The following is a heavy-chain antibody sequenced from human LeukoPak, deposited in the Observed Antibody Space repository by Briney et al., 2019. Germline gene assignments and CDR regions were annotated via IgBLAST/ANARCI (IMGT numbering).Heavy chain of an antibody. CDR3: AREEVWDSSSWYYIEG. D-gene: IGHD6-13*01. V-gene: IGHV1-69*13. CDR2: IIPIFGTA. J-gene: IGHJ4*02. Sequence: SVKVSCKASGYTFTSYGISWVRQAPGQGLEWMGGIIPIFGTANYAQKFQGRVTITADESTSTAYMELSSLRSEDTAVYYCAREEVWDSSSWYYIEGWGQGTLVTVSS. CDR1: GYTFTSYG.